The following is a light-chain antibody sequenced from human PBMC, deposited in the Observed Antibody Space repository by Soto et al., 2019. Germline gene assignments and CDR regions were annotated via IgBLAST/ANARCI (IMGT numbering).Light chain of an antibody. CDR2: DVT. Sequence: QSALTQPASVSGSPGQSVTISCTGTSSDIGGYRYVSWYQQRPGKAPKLMIHDVTNRPSGVSDRFSGSKSGNTASLTISGLQVEDESDYSCTSYTSDSSVIFGGGTKLTVL. J-gene: IGLJ2*01. CDR1: SSDIGGYRY. V-gene: IGLV2-14*03. CDR3: TSYTSDSSVI.